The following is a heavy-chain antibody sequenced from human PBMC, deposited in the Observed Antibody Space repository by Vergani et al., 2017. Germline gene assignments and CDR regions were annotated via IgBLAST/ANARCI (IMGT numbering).Heavy chain of an antibody. V-gene: IGHV4-4*02. D-gene: IGHD2-2*01. CDR2: MYHSGST. CDR1: GGSISSSNW. CDR3: ARHVVEVVPAASRDDYIDV. J-gene: IGHJ6*03. Sequence: QVQLQESGPGLVKPSGTLSLTCAVSGGSISSSNWWSWVRQPPGKGLEWIGEMYHSGSTNYNPSLKSRGTISVDKSISTAYLQWSSLKASDTAVYYCARHVVEVVPAASRDDYIDVWGKGTTVTVSS.